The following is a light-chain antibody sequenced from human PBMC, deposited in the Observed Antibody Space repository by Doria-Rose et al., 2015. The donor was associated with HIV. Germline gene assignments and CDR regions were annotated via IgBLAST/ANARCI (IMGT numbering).Light chain of an antibody. V-gene: IGKV3-20*01. CDR3: QQYGTSRGT. CDR1: QRVESSY. J-gene: IGKJ5*01. CDR2: DAS. Sequence: TQSPGTLSLSPEARATLSCRASQRVESSYLAWYQQKPGQAPRLLIYDASTRSTGIPDRFSGSGSGTDFTLTISRLEPEDVAVYYCQQYGTSRGTFGQGTRLEIK.